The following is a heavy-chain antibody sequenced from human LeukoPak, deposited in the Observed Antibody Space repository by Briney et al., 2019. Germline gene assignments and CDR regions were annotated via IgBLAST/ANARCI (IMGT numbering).Heavy chain of an antibody. CDR3: AKSVGSGAYSSSWPAFDY. V-gene: IGHV3-23*01. CDR2: ISGSGSST. Sequence: PGGSLRLSCAASGFTFGSYAMSWVRQAPGKGLEWVSTISGSGSSTYYADSEKGRFTISRDNSKNTLYLQMNSLRAEDTAVYYCAKSVGSGAYSSSWPAFDYWGQGTLVTVSS. J-gene: IGHJ4*02. CDR1: GFTFGSYA. D-gene: IGHD6-13*01.